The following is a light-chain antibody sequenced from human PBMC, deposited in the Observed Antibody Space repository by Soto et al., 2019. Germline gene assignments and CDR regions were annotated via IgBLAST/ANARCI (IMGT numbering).Light chain of an antibody. CDR2: VAS. Sequence: EIVLTQSPGTLSLSPGERATLSCRASQSVSSTYLAWYQQKPGQAPSLLIYVASRRATSIPDRLSGSGSGTAFTLTISRLEPEDFAVYYCQQYERSPTTFGGGTKVEIK. CDR1: QSVSSTY. J-gene: IGKJ4*01. CDR3: QQYERSPTT. V-gene: IGKV3-20*01.